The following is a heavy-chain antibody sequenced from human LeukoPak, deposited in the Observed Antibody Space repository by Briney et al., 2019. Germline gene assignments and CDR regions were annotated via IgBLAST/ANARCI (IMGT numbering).Heavy chain of an antibody. J-gene: IGHJ4*02. CDR2: IYYSVST. V-gene: IGHV4-30-4*08. Sequence: ISRGGNECSWIRPPPGKGLEWVGYIYYSVSTYYNPSLKSRFTISVDTSKNQFSLKLSSVTAADTAVYYCASITMVRGVSYYDYWGQATLVTVAS. CDR3: ASITMVRGVSYYDY. CDR1: ISRGGNE. D-gene: IGHD3-10*01.